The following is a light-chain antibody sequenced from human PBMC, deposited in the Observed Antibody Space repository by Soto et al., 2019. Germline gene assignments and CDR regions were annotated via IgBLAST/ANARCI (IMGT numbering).Light chain of an antibody. V-gene: IGLV8-61*01. J-gene: IGLJ2*01. Sequence: QTVVTQEPSLSVSPGGTVTLTCGLSSGSVSTSYYPSWYQQTPGQAPRTLIYSTNTRSSGVPDRFSGSILGNKAALTITGAQADDASYYYCVLYMGSGISVFGGGPTLTVL. CDR1: SGSVSTSYY. CDR2: STN. CDR3: VLYMGSGISV.